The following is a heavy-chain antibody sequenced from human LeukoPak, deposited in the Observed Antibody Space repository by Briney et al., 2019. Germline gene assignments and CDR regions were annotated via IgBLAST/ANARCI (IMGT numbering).Heavy chain of an antibody. CDR1: GFIFSTYW. V-gene: IGHV3-74*01. CDR3: ARRHADSTGFDY. CDR2: INPDGTTT. D-gene: IGHD4-11*01. Sequence: GGSLRLSCAASGFIFSTYWMYWVRQAPGKGLLWVSHINPDGTTTRFADSVKGRFTISRDNAENTLYLQMDSLRAEDTALYYCARRHADSTGFDYWGKGALVTVSS. J-gene: IGHJ4*02.